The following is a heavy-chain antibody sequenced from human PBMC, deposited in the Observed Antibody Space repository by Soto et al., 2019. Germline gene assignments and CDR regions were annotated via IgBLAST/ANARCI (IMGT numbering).Heavy chain of an antibody. Sequence: PGGSLRLSCAASGFTFSDYTIHWVRQAPGKGLEWVAVISYDGNNKKYADSVEGRFTISRDNSKNTLYLQMNSLRDEDTAVYYCAKALVPDAIRERDYWGQGTLVTVSS. CDR1: GFTFSDYT. CDR2: ISYDGNNK. CDR3: AKALVPDAIRERDY. J-gene: IGHJ4*02. V-gene: IGHV3-30-3*01. D-gene: IGHD2-2*02.